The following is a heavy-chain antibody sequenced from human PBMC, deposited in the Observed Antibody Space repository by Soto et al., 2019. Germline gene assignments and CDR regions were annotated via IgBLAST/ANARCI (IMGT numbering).Heavy chain of an antibody. CDR1: GYTFTGYY. D-gene: IGHD5-18*01. V-gene: IGHV1-2*02. Sequence: QVQLVQSGAEVKKPGASVKVSCKASGYTFTGYYMHWVRQAPGQGLERMGWINPNSGGTNYAQKFQGRVTMTRDTSSSTADRELSRLRSDDTAVYYCARCLETAMTNWFDPWGQGTLGTVSA. CDR3: ARCLETAMTNWFDP. J-gene: IGHJ5*02. CDR2: INPNSGGT.